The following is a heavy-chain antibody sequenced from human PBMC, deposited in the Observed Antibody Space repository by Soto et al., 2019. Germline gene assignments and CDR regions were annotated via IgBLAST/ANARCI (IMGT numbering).Heavy chain of an antibody. CDR3: ARVSRGYYDS. V-gene: IGHV4-34*01. J-gene: IGHJ4*02. CDR2: INHSGSA. Sequence: SETLSLTCAVYGDSFNNYFWTWIRQSPGKGLEWIGEINHSGSANYNPSLGSRVTISVDKSKKQFSLKLTSVTAAATAVYYCARVSRGYYDSWGQGTLVTVSS. CDR1: GDSFNNYF.